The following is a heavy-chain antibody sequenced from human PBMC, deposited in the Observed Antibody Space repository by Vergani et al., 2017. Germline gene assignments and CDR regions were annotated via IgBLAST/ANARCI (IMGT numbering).Heavy chain of an antibody. CDR3: AKDLSYNTARPHFDS. V-gene: IGHV3-30*18. CDR2: KSYDGDRR. CDR1: GFSFRGHG. D-gene: IGHD5-24*01. J-gene: IGHJ4*02. Sequence: QVHLVESGGGVVQPGRSLTLSCVASGFSFRGHGMHWVRQAPGKGMEWLAMKSYDGDRRDYGDFAKGRFTISRDSSTTVYLQMNSLRVEDTAMYFCAKDLSYNTARPHFDSRGQGTLVTVSS.